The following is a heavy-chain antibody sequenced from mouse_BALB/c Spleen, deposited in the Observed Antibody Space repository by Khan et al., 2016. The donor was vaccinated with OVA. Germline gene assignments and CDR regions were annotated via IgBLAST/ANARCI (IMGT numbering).Heavy chain of an antibody. Sequence: EVELVESGPSLVKPSQTLSLTCSVTGDSITSGYWSWIRKFPGNKLEYMGYMIYTGYTDYNPSLKSRIAITRHTSKNPYYLQLNSVTTEDTSTYYCARSTYRYAFAYWGQGTLVTVSA. D-gene: IGHD2-14*01. V-gene: IGHV3-8*02. J-gene: IGHJ3*01. CDR2: MIYTGYT. CDR3: ARSTYRYAFAY. CDR1: GDSITSGY.